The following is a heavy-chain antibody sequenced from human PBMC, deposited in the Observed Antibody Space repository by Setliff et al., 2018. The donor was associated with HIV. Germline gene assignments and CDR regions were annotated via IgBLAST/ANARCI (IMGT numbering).Heavy chain of an antibody. CDR2: IHHSGGA. Sequence: SETLSLTCTVSGSPISSDYYWGWLRQSPGKGPEWIGSIHHSGGAYYNPSLRSRVTMSVDTSKNQLSLRLTSMTAADAAVYYCAAATTLLSPRAWGQGTLVTVSS. CDR3: AAATTLLSPRA. CDR1: GSPISSDYY. V-gene: IGHV4-38-2*02. D-gene: IGHD2-15*01. J-gene: IGHJ5*02.